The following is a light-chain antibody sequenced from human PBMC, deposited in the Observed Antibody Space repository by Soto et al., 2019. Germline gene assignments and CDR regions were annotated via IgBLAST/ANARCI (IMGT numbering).Light chain of an antibody. J-gene: IGKJ1*01. Sequence: DIQMTQSPSALSASVGDRVTITCRASQNIHSWLAWYQQKPGKVPKLLIYDASSVKSGVPSRFSGSRSGTEFTLTTNSLQPDDFATYYCQQYNSFCTFGQGTKVDIK. V-gene: IGKV1-5*01. CDR3: QQYNSFCT. CDR2: DAS. CDR1: QNIHSW.